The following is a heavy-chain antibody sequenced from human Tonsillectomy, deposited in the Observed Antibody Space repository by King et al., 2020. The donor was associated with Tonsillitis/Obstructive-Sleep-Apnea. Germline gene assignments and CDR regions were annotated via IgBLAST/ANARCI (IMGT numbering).Heavy chain of an antibody. CDR2: IYYSGST. CDR1: GGSISSYY. Sequence: VQLQESGPGLVKPSETLSLTCTVSGGSISSYYCSWLRQPPGKGLAWIGYIYYSGSTNYNPSLKSRVTISLDTSKNQFSLKLSSVTAADTAVYYCATSAPRWFDPWGQGTLVTVSA. J-gene: IGHJ5*02. CDR3: ATSAPRWFDP. V-gene: IGHV4-59*08.